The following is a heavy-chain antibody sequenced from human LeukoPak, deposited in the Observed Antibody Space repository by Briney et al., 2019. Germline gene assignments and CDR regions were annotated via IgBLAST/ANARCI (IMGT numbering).Heavy chain of an antibody. CDR2: ISYDGRNK. CDR3: AREGRGYSYGIVDY. J-gene: IGHJ4*02. Sequence: GGSLRFSCEASGLTFSSYVMTWVRKAPGKGLEWVAVISYDGRNKYYADSVKGRFTISRDNSKNTLYLQMNSLRAEDTAVYYCAREGRGYSYGIVDYWGQGTLVTVSS. CDR1: GLTFSSYV. V-gene: IGHV3-30*04. D-gene: IGHD5-18*01.